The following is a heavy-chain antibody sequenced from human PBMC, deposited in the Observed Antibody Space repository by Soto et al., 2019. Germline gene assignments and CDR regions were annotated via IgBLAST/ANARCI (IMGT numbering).Heavy chain of an antibody. V-gene: IGHV5-10-1*01. J-gene: IGHJ6*02. D-gene: IGHD3-3*01. Sequence: GESLKISCKGSGYSFTSYWISWVRQMPGKGLEWMGRIDPSDSYTNYSPSFQGHVTISADKSISTAHLQWSSLKASDTAMYYCARPDFTDYYYYGMDVWGQGTTVTVSS. CDR1: GYSFTSYW. CDR3: ARPDFTDYYYYGMDV. CDR2: IDPSDSYT.